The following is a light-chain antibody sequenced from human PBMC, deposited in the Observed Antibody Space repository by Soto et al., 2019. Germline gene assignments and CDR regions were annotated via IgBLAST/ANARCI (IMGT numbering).Light chain of an antibody. CDR3: QVWDSSSDRPV. V-gene: IGLV3-21*04. CDR2: YDS. J-gene: IGLJ3*02. Sequence: SYELTQTPSLSVAPEKTASITCGGDNIGSQSVHWYQHKPGQALILVMRYDSDRPSGIPERFSGSDSGNTATLTISRVEAGDEADYCCQVWDSSSDRPVFGGGTKLTVL. CDR1: NIGSQS.